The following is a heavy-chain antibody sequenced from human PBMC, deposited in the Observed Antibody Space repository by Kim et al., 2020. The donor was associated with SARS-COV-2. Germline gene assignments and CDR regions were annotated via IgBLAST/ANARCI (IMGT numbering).Heavy chain of an antibody. D-gene: IGHD6-13*01. CDR1: GFTFSNAW. V-gene: IGHV3-15*01. Sequence: GGSLRLSCAASGFTFSNAWMSWLRQAPGKGLEWVGRIKSKTDGGTTDYAAPVKGRFIISRDDSKNTLYLQMNGLKTEGTAVYYCTTDRVSSWPFWGQGTLVTVSS. CDR2: IKSKTDGGTT. J-gene: IGHJ4*02. CDR3: TTDRVSSWPF.